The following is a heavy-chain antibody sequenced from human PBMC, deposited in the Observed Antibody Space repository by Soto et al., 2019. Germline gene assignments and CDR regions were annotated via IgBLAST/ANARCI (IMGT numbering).Heavy chain of an antibody. CDR3: AREGTDTAMPYNWFDP. Sequence: QVQLVQSGAEVQKPGSSVKVSCKASGGTFSSYAISWVRQAPGQGLEWMGGIIPIFGTANYAQKFQGRVTITADESTSTAYMELSSLRSEDTAVYYCAREGTDTAMPYNWFDPWGQGTLVTVSS. CDR1: GGTFSSYA. J-gene: IGHJ5*02. D-gene: IGHD5-18*01. V-gene: IGHV1-69*01. CDR2: IIPIFGTA.